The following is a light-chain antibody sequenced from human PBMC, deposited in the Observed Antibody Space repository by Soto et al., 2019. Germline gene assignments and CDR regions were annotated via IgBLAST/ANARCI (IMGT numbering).Light chain of an antibody. CDR3: QKYNSAPHT. CDR1: QGISNY. V-gene: IGKV1-27*01. Sequence: DIQMTQSPSSLSASVGDRVTITCRASQGISNYLAWYQQKPGKVPKLLIYAASTMQTGIPSRFSGSGSGTDFTLTISSLQPEDVATYYCQKYNSAPHTFGPGTKVDIK. CDR2: AAS. J-gene: IGKJ3*01.